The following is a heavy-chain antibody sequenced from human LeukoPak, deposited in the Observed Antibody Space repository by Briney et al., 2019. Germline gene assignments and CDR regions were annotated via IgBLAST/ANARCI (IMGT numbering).Heavy chain of an antibody. Sequence: GGSLRLSCEASGIKFSSYAMNWVRQAPGKGLEWVASISATGESTYYPDSVKGRFTISRDNSKNTLFLQMSSLRVDDTAVFYCAKGPWLAYPYYFDYWGQGTLVTVSS. CDR1: GIKFSSYA. CDR3: AKGPWLAYPYYFDY. CDR2: ISATGEST. V-gene: IGHV3-23*01. D-gene: IGHD6-19*01. J-gene: IGHJ4*02.